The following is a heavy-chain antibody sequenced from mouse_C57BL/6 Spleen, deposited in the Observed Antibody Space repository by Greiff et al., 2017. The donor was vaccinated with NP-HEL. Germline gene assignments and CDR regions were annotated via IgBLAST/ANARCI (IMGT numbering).Heavy chain of an antibody. Sequence: VQLQQSGPELVKPGASVKISCKASGYSFTDYNMNWVRQSHGKSLEWIGVINPRYGTTNYTQKFKGKATMTVDQSTSTAYMQLSSLTSEDSAVYYCAHYDYFSYWGQGTLVTVSA. J-gene: IGHJ3*01. V-gene: IGHV1-39*01. CDR3: AHYDYFSY. D-gene: IGHD2-4*01. CDR2: INPRYGTT. CDR1: GYSFTDYN.